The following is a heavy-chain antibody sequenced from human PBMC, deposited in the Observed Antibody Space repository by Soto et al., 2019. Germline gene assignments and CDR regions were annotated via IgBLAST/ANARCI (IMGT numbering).Heavy chain of an antibody. CDR3: ARIIPGYSSSWYLDYGMDV. J-gene: IGHJ6*02. CDR1: GGSISSYY. CDR2: IYYSGST. D-gene: IGHD6-13*01. Sequence: SETLSLTCTVSGGSISSYYWSWIRQPPGKGLEWIGYIYYSGSTNYNPSLKSRVTISVDTSKNQFSLKLSSVTAADTAVYYCARIIPGYSSSWYLDYGMDVWGQGTTVTVSS. V-gene: IGHV4-59*01.